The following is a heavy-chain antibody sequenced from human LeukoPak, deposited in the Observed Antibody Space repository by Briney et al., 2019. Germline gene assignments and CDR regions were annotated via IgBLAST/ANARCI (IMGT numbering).Heavy chain of an antibody. J-gene: IGHJ4*02. CDR2: IYHSGST. CDR1: GYSISSGYY. D-gene: IGHD4-17*01. CDR3: ARDSLSAYGDYAH. Sequence: KSSETLSLTCTVSGYSISSGYYWGWIRQPPGKGLEWIGSIYHSGSTYYNPSLKSRVTISVDTSKNQFSLELSSVTAADTAVYYCARDSLSAYGDYAHWGQGTLVTVSS. V-gene: IGHV4-38-2*02.